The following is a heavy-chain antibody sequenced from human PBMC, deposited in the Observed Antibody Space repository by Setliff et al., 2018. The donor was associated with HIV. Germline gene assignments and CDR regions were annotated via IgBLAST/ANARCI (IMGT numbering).Heavy chain of an antibody. V-gene: IGHV3-7*03. J-gene: IGHJ4*02. Sequence: PGESLKISCEASGLIFSSYWMSWVRQAPGKGLEWVANIKQDGSEKYYVDSVKGRFTISRDNAKNSLYLQMNSLRAEDTAVYYCATDRGTYWGQGTLVTSPQ. CDR2: IKQDGSEK. CDR3: ATDRGTY. D-gene: IGHD1-7*01. CDR1: GLIFSSYW.